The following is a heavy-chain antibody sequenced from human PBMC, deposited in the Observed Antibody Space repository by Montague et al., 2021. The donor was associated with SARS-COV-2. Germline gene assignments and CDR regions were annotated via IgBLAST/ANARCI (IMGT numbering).Heavy chain of an antibody. CDR1: AGSISSGGYY. D-gene: IGHD3-3*01. CDR3: ARAGITIFGVVTNFDY. Sequence: TLSLTCTVSAGSISSGGYYLSWIRQHPGKGLEWIGYIYYSGCTYYNPSLKSRVTISVDTSKNQFSLKLSSVTAADTAVYYCARAGITIFGVVTNFDYWGQRSLITVVS. CDR2: IYYSGCT. V-gene: IGHV4-31*03. J-gene: IGHJ4*02.